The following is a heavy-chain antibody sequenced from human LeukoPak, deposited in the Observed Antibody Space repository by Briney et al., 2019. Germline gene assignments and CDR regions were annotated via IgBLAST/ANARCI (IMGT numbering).Heavy chain of an antibody. J-gene: IGHJ4*02. D-gene: IGHD2-15*01. CDR1: GFTFSSYS. V-gene: IGHV3-23*01. CDR3: ANKLPGRNPFDY. CDR2: SGTSGRT. Sequence: GGSLRLSCAASGFTFSSYSMSWVRQVPGKGLEWVSISGTSGRTYYADSVKGRFTISRDNSKNMLYLQMNSLRAEDTAVYYCANKLPGRNPFDYWGLGTLVTVS.